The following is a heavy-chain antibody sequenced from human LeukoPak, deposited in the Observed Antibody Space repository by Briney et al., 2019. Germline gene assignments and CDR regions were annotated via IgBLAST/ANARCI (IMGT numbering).Heavy chain of an antibody. Sequence: SQTLSLTCAISGDIVSHNSAAWSWIRQSPSRGLEWLGRTYYRSKWYNDYALSVKGRITITPDTSKNQFSLQLNSVTPEDTAVYYCAREFLPTYSSGWQTPYYFDYWGQGTLVTVSS. CDR2: TYYRSKWYN. V-gene: IGHV6-1*01. CDR1: GDIVSHNSAA. D-gene: IGHD6-19*01. CDR3: AREFLPTYSSGWQTPYYFDY. J-gene: IGHJ4*02.